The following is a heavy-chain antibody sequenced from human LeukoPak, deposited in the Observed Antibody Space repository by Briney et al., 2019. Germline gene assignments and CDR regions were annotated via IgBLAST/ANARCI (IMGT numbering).Heavy chain of an antibody. Sequence: ETLSLTCTVSGGSISSSSYYWGWIRQPPGKGLEWVSVIYSGGSTYYADSVKGRFTISRDNSKNTPYLQMNSLRAEDTAVYYCARGKSGVRGVTPPDYWGQGTLVTVSS. CDR1: GGSISSSSYY. CDR2: IYSGGST. CDR3: ARGKSGVRGVTPPDY. V-gene: IGHV3-66*01. D-gene: IGHD3-10*01. J-gene: IGHJ4*02.